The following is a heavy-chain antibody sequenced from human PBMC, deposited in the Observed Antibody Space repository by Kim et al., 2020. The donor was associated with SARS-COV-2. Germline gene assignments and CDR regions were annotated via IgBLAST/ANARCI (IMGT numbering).Heavy chain of an antibody. D-gene: IGHD2-15*01. CDR1: GFTFSSYS. Sequence: GGSLRLSCAASGFTFSSYSMNWFRQAPGKGLEWVSSISSSSSYIYYADSVKGRFTISRDNAKNSLYLQMNSLRAEDTAVYYCARDLGNIVVVVAYDYWGQGTLVTVSS. V-gene: IGHV3-21*01. J-gene: IGHJ4*02. CDR3: ARDLGNIVVVVAYDY. CDR2: ISSSSSYI.